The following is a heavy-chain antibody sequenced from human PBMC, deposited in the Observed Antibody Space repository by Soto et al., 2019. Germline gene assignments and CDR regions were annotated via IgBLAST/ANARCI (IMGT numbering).Heavy chain of an antibody. J-gene: IGHJ4*02. D-gene: IGHD4-17*01. CDR1: GFTFSSYS. CDR2: ISSSSSTI. CDR3: ARVYGDPHPCFDY. V-gene: IGHV3-48*01. Sequence: GGSLRLSCAASGFTFSSYSMNWVRQAPGKGLEWVSYISSSSSTIYYADSVKGRFTISRDNAKNSLYLQMNSLRAEDTAVYYCARVYGDPHPCFDYWGQGTLVTVSS.